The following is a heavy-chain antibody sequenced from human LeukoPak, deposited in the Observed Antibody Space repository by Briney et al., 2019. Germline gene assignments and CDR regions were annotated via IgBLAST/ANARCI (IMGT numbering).Heavy chain of an antibody. D-gene: IGHD3-10*01. CDR3: VRGQVTMAV. Sequence: PGGSLRLSCAASGFTVSNSHMRWVRQAPGKGLKWVSVIYSGGSTYYADSVKGRFTISRDNSENTVYLEMNNLRAEDTAVYYCVRGQVTMAVWGQGTLVTVSA. J-gene: IGHJ4*02. CDR2: IYSGGST. CDR1: GFTVSNSH. V-gene: IGHV3-53*01.